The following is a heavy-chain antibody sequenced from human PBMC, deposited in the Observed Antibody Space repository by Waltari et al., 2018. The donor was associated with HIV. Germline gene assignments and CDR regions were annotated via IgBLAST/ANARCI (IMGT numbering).Heavy chain of an antibody. D-gene: IGHD2-21*02. Sequence: EVQLVESGGGLVQPGGSLRLSCAASGFTVSSNYMSWVRQDPGKGLGWFSVSYSGGSTYYADSVKGRFTISRDNAKNTLYLQMNSLRAEDTAVYYCASIAYCGGDCYPRGMDVWGQGTTVTVSS. CDR1: GFTVSSNY. J-gene: IGHJ6*02. CDR2: SYSGGST. V-gene: IGHV3-66*01. CDR3: ASIAYCGGDCYPRGMDV.